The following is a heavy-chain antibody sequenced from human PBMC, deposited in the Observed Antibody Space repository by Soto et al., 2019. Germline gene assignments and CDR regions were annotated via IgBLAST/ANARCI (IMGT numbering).Heavy chain of an antibody. CDR2: IYPGDSDT. CDR1: GYSFTSYW. V-gene: IGHV5-51*01. D-gene: IGHD4-17*01. J-gene: IGHJ6*02. CDR3: ARQFSRTTVTTKYYYYGMDV. Sequence: GESLKISCKGSGYSFTSYWISWVRQMPGKGLEWMGIIYPGDSDTRYSPSFQGQVSISADKSISTAYLQWSSLKASDTAMYYCARQFSRTTVTTKYYYYGMDVWGQGTTVTVSS.